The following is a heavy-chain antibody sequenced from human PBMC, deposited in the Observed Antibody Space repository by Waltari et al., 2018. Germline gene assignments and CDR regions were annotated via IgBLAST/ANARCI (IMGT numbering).Heavy chain of an antibody. J-gene: IGHJ6*02. CDR2: IKSKTEGGTT. Sequence: EVQLVESGGGLVKPGGSLRLSCAASGFTFSNAWMTWVRQAPGKGLVWVGRIKSKTEGGTTDYAAPVKGRFTISRDDSKNTLYLQMNSLKTEDTAVYYCTTGFLLLDVWGQGTTVTVSS. CDR3: TTGFLLLDV. CDR1: GFTFSNAW. V-gene: IGHV3-15*01. D-gene: IGHD2-15*01.